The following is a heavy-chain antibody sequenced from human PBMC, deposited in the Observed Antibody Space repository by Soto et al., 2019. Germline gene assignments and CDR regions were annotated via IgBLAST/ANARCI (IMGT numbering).Heavy chain of an antibody. CDR3: AIDRLPAAGILGGDY. D-gene: IGHD6-13*01. CDR1: GYTFTSYG. CDR2: ISADNGNT. J-gene: IGHJ4*02. V-gene: IGHV1-18*01. Sequence: QVQLVQSGAEVKKPGASVKVSCKASGYTFTSYGISWVRQAPGQGLEWMAWISADNGNTNYAQKLQGRVTMNTDTSTSTAYMELRSLSSEETAVYYCAIDRLPAAGILGGDYWGQGTLVTVSS.